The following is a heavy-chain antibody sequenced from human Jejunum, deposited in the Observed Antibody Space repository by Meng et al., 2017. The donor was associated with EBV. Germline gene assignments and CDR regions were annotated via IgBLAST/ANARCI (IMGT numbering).Heavy chain of an antibody. CDR2: IHTDNGGT. V-gene: IGHV1-3*04. Sequence: QVQLVQSGAEVKEPGASVKVSCKAAGYTFNSYAIPWVRQAPGQRLEWMGWIHTDNGGTKYSQEFQDRVTITRDTSASTAYMEISSLRSEDTAVYYCVKKGTRLTTHGYHFDYWGQGTLVTVSS. J-gene: IGHJ4*02. CDR3: VKKGTRLTTHGYHFDY. D-gene: IGHD2-15*01. CDR1: GYTFNSYA.